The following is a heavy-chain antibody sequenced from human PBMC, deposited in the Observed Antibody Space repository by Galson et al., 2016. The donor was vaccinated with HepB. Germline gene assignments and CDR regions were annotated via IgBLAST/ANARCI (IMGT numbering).Heavy chain of an antibody. D-gene: IGHD5-12*01. J-gene: IGHJ4*02. CDR3: ARHLATAGTRGFDY. CDR1: GGSISSANW. CDR2: IYLGGRT. Sequence: PSETLSLTCDVLGGSISSANWWSWVRQPPGKGLEWIGEIYLGGRTHYNPSLESRITISIDNSNNRFSLHLNSATAADTAVYYCARHLATAGTRGFDYWGQGTLVTVSS. V-gene: IGHV4-4*02.